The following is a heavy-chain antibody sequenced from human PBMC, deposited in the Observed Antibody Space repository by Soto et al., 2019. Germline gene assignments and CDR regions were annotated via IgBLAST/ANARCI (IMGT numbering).Heavy chain of an antibody. D-gene: IGHD4-17*01. CDR1: GFTVSTSA. CDR2: SCGTGNYT. J-gene: IGHJ4*02. Sequence: PAGSLGLSCASSGFTVSTSAITWVRHAPLEGLERGSFSCGTGNYTHYEDFLRGRFTISRDNAKTSLYLQMNSLRAEDTAVYYCARKRINNHYDYGFDTWGQATVVTVSS. V-gene: IGHV3-21*01. CDR3: ARKRINNHYDYGFDT.